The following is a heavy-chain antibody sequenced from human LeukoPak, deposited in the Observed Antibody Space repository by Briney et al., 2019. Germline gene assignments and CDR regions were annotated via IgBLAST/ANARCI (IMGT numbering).Heavy chain of an antibody. J-gene: IGHJ4*02. V-gene: IGHV4-34*01. CDR3: ARRVQWLPPNY. CDR2: INHSGRH. Sequence: PSQTLSPTCAVYGASFSGYYWSCIRQPPGKGLEWNGEINHSGRHNYNPSLKSRVTISVDTSKNQLCLKLSAVTDADTAVYYCARRVQWLPPNYWGQGTLVTVSS. CDR1: GASFSGYY. D-gene: IGHD6-19*01.